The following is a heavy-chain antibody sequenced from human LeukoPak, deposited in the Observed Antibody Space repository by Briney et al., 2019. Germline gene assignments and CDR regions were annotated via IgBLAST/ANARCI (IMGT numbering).Heavy chain of an antibody. CDR2: IIPIFGTA. CDR3: ARAISPNRDTNMVRGVISLGY. J-gene: IGHJ4*02. D-gene: IGHD3-10*01. V-gene: IGHV1-69*13. CDR1: GGTFSSYA. Sequence: ASVKVSCKASGGTFSSYAISWVRQAPGQGLEWMGGIIPIFGTANYAQKFQGRVTITADESTSTAYMELSSLRSEDTAVYYCARAISPNRDTNMVRGVISLGYWGQGTLVTVSS.